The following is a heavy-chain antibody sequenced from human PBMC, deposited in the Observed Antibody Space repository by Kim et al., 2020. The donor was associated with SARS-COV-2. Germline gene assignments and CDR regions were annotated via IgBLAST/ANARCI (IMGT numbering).Heavy chain of an antibody. CDR1: GSSINSYY. CDR2: IYYSGST. J-gene: IGHJ2*01. CDR3: ARGARRLSILRGGSLDL. D-gene: IGHD3-10*01. V-gene: IGHV4-59*01. Sequence: SETLSLTCTVSGSSINSYYWNWIRQPPGKGLQWIGDIYYSGSTKYNPSLKRRLAISVDTSRNHLSLRLNSVTAADTAVYYCARGARRLSILRGGSLDLWGRGTLVTVSS.